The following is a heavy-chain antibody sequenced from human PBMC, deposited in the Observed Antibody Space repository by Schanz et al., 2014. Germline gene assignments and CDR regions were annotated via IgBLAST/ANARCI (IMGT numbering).Heavy chain of an antibody. J-gene: IGHJ4*02. D-gene: IGHD1-26*01. V-gene: IGHV1-8*02. Sequence: QVQLVQSGTEVKKPGASVKVSCKASGYTFINSDINWVRQAAGQGLEWMGWMNPKSGNTGYAQKFQGRVTMSRTTSISTAYMELSRLRPDDTAVYYCARDRDQWDGNFCDFWGQGTLVTVSS. CDR2: MNPKSGNT. CDR1: GYTFINSD. CDR3: ARDRDQWDGNFCDF.